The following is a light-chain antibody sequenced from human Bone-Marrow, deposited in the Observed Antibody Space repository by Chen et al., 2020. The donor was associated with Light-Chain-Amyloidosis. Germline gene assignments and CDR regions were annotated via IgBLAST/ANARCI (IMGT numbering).Light chain of an antibody. V-gene: IGLV3-25*03. J-gene: IGLJ2*01. CDR2: RDT. CDR1: DLPTKY. Sequence: SYELTQPPSVSVSPGQTARITCSGDDLPTKYAYWYQQKPGQAPVLVIHRDTERPSGISERFSGASSGTTATLTISGVQAEDEGDYHCQSADSSGSYEVIFGGGTKLTVL. CDR3: QSADSSGSYEVI.